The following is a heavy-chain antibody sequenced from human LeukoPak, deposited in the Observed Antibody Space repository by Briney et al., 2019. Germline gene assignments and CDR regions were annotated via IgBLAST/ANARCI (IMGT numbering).Heavy chain of an antibody. CDR1: GGSISSYY. CDR2: IYYSGST. CDR3: ARGGGDYAPAA. J-gene: IGHJ4*02. D-gene: IGHD4-17*01. Sequence: SETLSLTCTVSGGSISSYYWSWIRQPPGKGLEWIGYIYYSGSTNYNPSLKSRVTISVDTSKNQFSLKLSSVTAAETAVYYCARGGGDYAPAAWGQGTLVTVSS. V-gene: IGHV4-59*01.